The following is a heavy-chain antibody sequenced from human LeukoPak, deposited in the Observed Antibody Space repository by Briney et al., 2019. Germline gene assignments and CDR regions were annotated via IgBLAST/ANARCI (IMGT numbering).Heavy chain of an antibody. V-gene: IGHV4-39*01. J-gene: IGHJ3*02. D-gene: IGHD3-22*01. CDR2: IYYSGST. Sequence: PSETLSLTCTVSGGSISSSSYYWGWIRQPPGKGLEWIGSIYYSGSTYYNPSLKSRVTISVDTSKNQFSLKLSSVTAADTAVYYCARALLSRSYYYYDSSGYPDDAFDIWGQGTMVTVSS. CDR1: GGSISSSSYY. CDR3: ARALLSRSYYYYDSSGYPDDAFDI.